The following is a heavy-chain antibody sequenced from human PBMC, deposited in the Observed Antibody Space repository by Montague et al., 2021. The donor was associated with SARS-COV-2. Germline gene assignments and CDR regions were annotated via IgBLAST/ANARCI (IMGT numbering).Heavy chain of an antibody. CDR3: AKDVLSVPAAGGVFDS. D-gene: IGHD6-13*01. CDR2: ISRDSDKI. J-gene: IGHJ4*02. V-gene: IGHV3-9*01. CDR1: GFSFGDYA. Sequence: SLSLSCAASGFSFGDYAMHWVRLAPGQGLEWVSGISRDSDKIGYGDSVKGRFIVSRDNAKNSLYLQMNSVRIDDTALYFCAKDVLSVPAAGGVFDSWGQGTLVAVSS.